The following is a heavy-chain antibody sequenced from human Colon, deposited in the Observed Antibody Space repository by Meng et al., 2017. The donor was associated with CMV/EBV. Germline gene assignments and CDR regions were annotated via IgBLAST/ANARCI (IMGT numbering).Heavy chain of an antibody. CDR2: IDTYSNYI. V-gene: IGHV3-21*04. CDR3: ARTHDAFDI. Sequence: GGSLRLSCAASGFTFSISTMNWVRQAPGKGLEWASSIDTYSNYIYYADSVKGRFTISRDNAKNSLYLQMNSLRAEDTAVYYCARTHDAFDIWGQGTMVTVSS. J-gene: IGHJ3*02. CDR1: GFTFSIST.